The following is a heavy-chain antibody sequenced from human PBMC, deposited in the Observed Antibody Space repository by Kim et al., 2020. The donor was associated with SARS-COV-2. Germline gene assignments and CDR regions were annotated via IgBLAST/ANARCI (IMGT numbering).Heavy chain of an antibody. V-gene: IGHV4-34*01. D-gene: IGHD3-10*01. CDR2: ITQTGTS. J-gene: IGHJ2*01. CDR1: GRSFSGYY. Sequence: SETLSLTCAVYGRSFSGYYWTWIRQAPGTGLQWIGEITQTGTSNYDPSFRGLVTISVAASEKQFSLVLTSATAADTAVYYCARGKSEYFGSGRARSFDLWGRGSLVTVSS. CDR3: ARGKSEYFGSGRARSFDL.